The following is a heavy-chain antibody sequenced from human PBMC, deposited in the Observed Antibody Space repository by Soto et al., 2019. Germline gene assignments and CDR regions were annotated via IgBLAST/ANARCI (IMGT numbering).Heavy chain of an antibody. J-gene: IGHJ4*02. CDR2: ISGSGGST. Sequence: PGGSLRLSCAASGFTFSSYAMNWVRQAPGKGLEWVSGISGSGGSTYYADSVKGRFTISRDNSKNTLYLQMNSLRAEDTAVYYCATRPGYSSGWSTFDYWGQGALVTVSS. D-gene: IGHD6-19*01. V-gene: IGHV3-23*01. CDR1: GFTFSSYA. CDR3: ATRPGYSSGWSTFDY.